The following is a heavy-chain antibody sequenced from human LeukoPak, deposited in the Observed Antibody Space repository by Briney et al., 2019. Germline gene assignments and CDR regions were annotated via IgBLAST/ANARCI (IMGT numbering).Heavy chain of an antibody. Sequence: SETLSLTCAVYGGSFSGYYWSWIRQPPGKGLEWIGEINHSGSTNYNPSLKSRVTISVDPSKNQFSLKLSSVTAADTAVYYCARGHIAVAAKYYFDYWGQGTLVTVSS. CDR1: GGSFSGYY. CDR3: ARGHIAVAAKYYFDY. V-gene: IGHV4-34*01. J-gene: IGHJ4*02. D-gene: IGHD6-19*01. CDR2: INHSGST.